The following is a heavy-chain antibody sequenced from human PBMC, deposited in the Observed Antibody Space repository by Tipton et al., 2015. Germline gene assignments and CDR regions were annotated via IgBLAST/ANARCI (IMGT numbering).Heavy chain of an antibody. J-gene: IGHJ4*02. CDR2: ISGSGGST. Sequence: LSLTCAASGFTFSSYAMSWVRQAPGKGLEWVSAISGSGGSTYYADSVKGRFTISRENSKNTLYLQMNSLRAEDAAVYYCANTLRGGVDYWGQGALVTVSS. V-gene: IGHV3-23*01. D-gene: IGHD2-15*01. CDR1: GFTFSSYA. CDR3: ANTLRGGVDY.